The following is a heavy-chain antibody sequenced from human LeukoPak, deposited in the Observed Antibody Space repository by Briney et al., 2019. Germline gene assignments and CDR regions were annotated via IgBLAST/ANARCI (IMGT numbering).Heavy chain of an antibody. V-gene: IGHV3-64D*06. CDR1: GFTFSIYA. D-gene: IGHD6-19*01. CDR3: VKSTSSGWYTTTYFDY. Sequence: GGSLRLSCSASGFTFSIYAMHWVRQAPGKGLESVSVIPSNGGSTYYADSVKGRFTISRDNSKNTLYLQMSSLRVEDTAVYYCVKSTSSGWYTTTYFDYWGQGTLVTVSS. J-gene: IGHJ4*02. CDR2: IPSNGGST.